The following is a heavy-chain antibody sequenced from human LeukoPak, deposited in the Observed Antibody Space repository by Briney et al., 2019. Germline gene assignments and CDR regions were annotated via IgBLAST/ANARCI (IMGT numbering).Heavy chain of an antibody. J-gene: IGHJ4*02. Sequence: SVKDSCKASGGTFSSYAICWVRPAPGQGGEWMGGIIPIFGIANYAQKFQGRVTIAADESTSTAYMELSSLRSEDTSVYYCARGSEYAFDYWGQGTLVTVSS. D-gene: IGHD2/OR15-2a*01. CDR3: ARGSEYAFDY. V-gene: IGHV1-69*01. CDR1: GGTFSSYA. CDR2: IIPIFGIA.